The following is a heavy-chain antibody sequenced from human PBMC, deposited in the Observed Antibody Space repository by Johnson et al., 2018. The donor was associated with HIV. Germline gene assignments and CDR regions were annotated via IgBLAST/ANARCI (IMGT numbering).Heavy chain of an antibody. CDR1: GFTFSSYD. Sequence: QVQLVESGGGLVQPGVSLRLSCAASGFTFSSYDMHWVRQAPGKGLEWVAVISYDGDNKYYAASVKGRFTISRDNSKNTLYLQMNSLKTEDTAVYYCTTGPPDAFDIWGQGTMVTVSS. CDR2: ISYDGDNK. J-gene: IGHJ3*02. V-gene: IGHV3-30*03. CDR3: TTGPPDAFDI.